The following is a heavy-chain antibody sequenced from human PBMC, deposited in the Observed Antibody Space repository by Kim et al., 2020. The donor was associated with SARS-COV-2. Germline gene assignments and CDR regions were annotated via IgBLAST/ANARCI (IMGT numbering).Heavy chain of an antibody. CDR1: EFSVSTKT. V-gene: IGHV3-53*01. CDR2: IYRNGTT. J-gene: IGHJ4*02. D-gene: IGHD1-1*01. Sequence: GGSLRLSCAASEFSVSTKTMPWVRQTPGKGLEWVSIIYRNGTTYYADTVKRRFTTSRGTSKNTLYLQLDNLRADDTAVYYCAGDIYNNFWYQYWGQGTLVRVSA. CDR3: AGDIYNNFWYQY.